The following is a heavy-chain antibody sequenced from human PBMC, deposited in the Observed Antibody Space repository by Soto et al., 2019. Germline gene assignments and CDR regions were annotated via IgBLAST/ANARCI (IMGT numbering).Heavy chain of an antibody. CDR3: ARVAGSGWYDE. V-gene: IGHV4-30-2*01. CDR1: GGSISSGGYS. CDR2: IHRSGST. J-gene: IGHJ5*02. Sequence: SETLSLTCAVSGGSISSGGYSWSWIWQPAGGGLEWIGDIHRSGSTYYNPSLKSRVTMSVDRSKHQFSLNLSSVTAADTAVYYCARVAGSGWYDEWGQGTLVTVSS. D-gene: IGHD6-19*01.